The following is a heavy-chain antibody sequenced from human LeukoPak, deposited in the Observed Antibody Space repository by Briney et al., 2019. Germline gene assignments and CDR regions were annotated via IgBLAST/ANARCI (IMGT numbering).Heavy chain of an antibody. D-gene: IGHD3-10*01. CDR2: IYSGGTT. CDR3: AKSHFLWFGDFDY. J-gene: IGHJ4*02. CDR1: GFTVSSNY. V-gene: IGHV3-66*02. Sequence: GGSLRLSCAASGFTVSSNYMSWVRQAPGKGLEWVSVIYSGGTTYYADSVKGRFTISKDNSKNTLYLQMNSLRAEDTAVYYCAKSHFLWFGDFDYWGQGTLVTVSS.